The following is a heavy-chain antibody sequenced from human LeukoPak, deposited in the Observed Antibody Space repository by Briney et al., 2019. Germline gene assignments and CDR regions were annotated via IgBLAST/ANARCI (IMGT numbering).Heavy chain of an antibody. CDR2: IYYSGST. CDR1: GGSISSGGYY. CDR3: ASSGDPELERAFDI. Sequence: SETLSLTYTVSGGSISSGGYYWSWIRQHPGKGLEWIGYIYYSGSTYYNPSLKSRVTISVDTSKNQFSLKLSSVTAADTAVYYCASSGDPELERAFDIWGQGTMVTVSS. J-gene: IGHJ3*02. V-gene: IGHV4-31*03. D-gene: IGHD1-1*01.